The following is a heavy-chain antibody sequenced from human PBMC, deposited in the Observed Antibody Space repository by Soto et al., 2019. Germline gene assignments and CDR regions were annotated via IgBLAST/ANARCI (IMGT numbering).Heavy chain of an antibody. CDR3: ARAVHLRYDSSGYPPGDAFDI. J-gene: IGHJ3*02. D-gene: IGHD3-22*01. Sequence: QVQLQESGPGLVKPSQTLSLTCTVSGGSISSGGYYWSWIRQHPGKGLEWIGYIYYSGSTYYNPSLKSRVTISVDTSKNQFSLKLSSVTAADTAVYYCARAVHLRYDSSGYPPGDAFDIWGQGTMVTVSS. V-gene: IGHV4-31*03. CDR1: GGSISSGGYY. CDR2: IYYSGST.